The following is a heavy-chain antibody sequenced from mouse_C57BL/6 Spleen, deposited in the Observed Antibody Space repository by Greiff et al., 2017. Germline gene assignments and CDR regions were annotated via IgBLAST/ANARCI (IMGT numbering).Heavy chain of an antibody. CDR3: ASLAYYSNYDYFDY. CDR1: GYAFSSSW. Sequence: QVQLQQSGPELVKPGASVKISCKASGYAFSSSWMNWVKQRPGKGLEWIGRLYPGDGDTNYNGKFKGKATLTADKSSSTAYMQLSSLTSEDSAVYFCASLAYYSNYDYFDYWGQGTTLTVSS. CDR2: LYPGDGDT. V-gene: IGHV1-82*01. D-gene: IGHD2-5*01. J-gene: IGHJ2*01.